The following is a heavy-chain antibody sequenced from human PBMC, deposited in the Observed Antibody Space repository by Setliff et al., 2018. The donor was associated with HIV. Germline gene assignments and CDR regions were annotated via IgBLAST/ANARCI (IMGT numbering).Heavy chain of an antibody. D-gene: IGHD3-16*01. J-gene: IGHJ4*02. CDR3: ARGRCSDAACFFDY. CDR1: GFTFKTYS. Sequence: SGGSLRLSCVGSGFTFKTYSMNWVRQAPGKGLEWLSYIKTDGGTTYDADSVEGRFTISRDNAKNPLYLQMDNLTVDDTAVYFCARGRCSDAACFFDYWGQGTLVTVS. V-gene: IGHV3-48*01. CDR2: IKTDGGTT.